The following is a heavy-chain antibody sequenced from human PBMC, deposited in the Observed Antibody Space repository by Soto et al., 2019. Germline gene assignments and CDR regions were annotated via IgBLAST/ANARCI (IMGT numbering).Heavy chain of an antibody. CDR2: ISYDGSEK. J-gene: IGHJ4*02. D-gene: IGHD3-10*01. CDR1: GFTFSSYA. CDR3: ARSPITMVRGVTDYFDY. Sequence: PGGSLRLSCAASGFTFSSYAMHWVRQAPGKGLEWVAVISYDGSEKYYVDSVKGRFTISRDNAKNSLYLQMNSLRAEDTAVYYCARSPITMVRGVTDYFDYWGQGTLVTVSS. V-gene: IGHV3-30*04.